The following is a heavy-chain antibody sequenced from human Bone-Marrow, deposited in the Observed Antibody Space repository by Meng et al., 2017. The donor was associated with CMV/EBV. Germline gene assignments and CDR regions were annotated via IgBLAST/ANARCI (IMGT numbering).Heavy chain of an antibody. D-gene: IGHD3-3*01. V-gene: IGHV4-39*01. CDR1: RDSVSTHNYF. CDR3: VGLLEWFIGVDYYFNGVDV. CDR2: FSEGGNT. Sequence: ESLKISCTVSRDSVSTHNYFWGWVRQPPGKGLVWIGSFSEGGNTYYSPSLKGRVTISTSKNQFSLKLRSVTAADTAVYYCVGLLEWFIGVDYYFNGVDVWGQGTTVTV. J-gene: IGHJ6*02.